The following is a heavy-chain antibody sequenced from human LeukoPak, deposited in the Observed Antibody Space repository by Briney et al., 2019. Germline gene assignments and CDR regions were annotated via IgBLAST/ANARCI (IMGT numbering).Heavy chain of an antibody. CDR1: GFTFDDYA. Sequence: GRSLRLSCAASGFTFDDYAMHWVRQAPGKGLEWVSGISWNSGSIGYADSVKGRFTISRDNAKNPLYLQMNSLRAEDTALYYCAKGADTAMVYPYFDYWGQGTLVTVSS. CDR3: AKGADTAMVYPYFDY. D-gene: IGHD5-18*01. J-gene: IGHJ4*02. V-gene: IGHV3-9*01. CDR2: ISWNSGSI.